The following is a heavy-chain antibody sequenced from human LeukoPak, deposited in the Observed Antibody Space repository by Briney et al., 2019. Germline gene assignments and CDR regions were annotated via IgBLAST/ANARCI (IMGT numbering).Heavy chain of an antibody. CDR1: GYTLTSYG. Sequence: ASVKVSCEASGYTLTSYGINWMRQAPGQRLESRGWISTQSGNTNYAQKVQGRLTLTTDRSTTTAYMELRSLRSDDTAVYYCARGAYGDKWGQGTMVTVSS. CDR3: ARGAYGDK. J-gene: IGHJ4*02. D-gene: IGHD4-17*01. V-gene: IGHV1-18*01. CDR2: ISTQSGNT.